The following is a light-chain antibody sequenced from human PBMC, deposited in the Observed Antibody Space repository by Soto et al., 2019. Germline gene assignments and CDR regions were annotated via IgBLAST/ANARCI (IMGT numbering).Light chain of an antibody. V-gene: IGKV3-15*01. J-gene: IGKJ1*01. CDR3: QQYNNWPPAWT. CDR2: GAS. Sequence: EIVMTQPPATLTVSTGERATLSCRASQSARSHLAWYHQKPGQSLMLLIYGASTRATGIPARFSRSRSGSQFALTSIIKLSEDVPVEYCQQYNNWPPAWTFGQGTKVDIK. CDR1: QSARSH.